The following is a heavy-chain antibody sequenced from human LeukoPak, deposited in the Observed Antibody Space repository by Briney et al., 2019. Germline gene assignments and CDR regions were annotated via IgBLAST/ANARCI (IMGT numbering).Heavy chain of an antibody. CDR3: ARAQAAGEFDY. J-gene: IGHJ4*02. CDR1: GGSISSGSYY. D-gene: IGHD2-15*01. V-gene: IGHV4-61*02. Sequence: SETLSLTCTVSGGSISSGSYYWSWIRQPAGKGLEWIGRIYTSGSTNYNPSLKSRVTISVDTSKNQFSLKLSSVTAADTAVYYCARAQAAGEFDYWGQGTLVTVSS. CDR2: IYTSGST.